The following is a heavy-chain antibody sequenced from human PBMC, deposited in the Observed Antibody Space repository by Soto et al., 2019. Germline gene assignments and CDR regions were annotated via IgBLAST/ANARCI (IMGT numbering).Heavy chain of an antibody. D-gene: IGHD5-18*01. CDR2: INAGNGNT. J-gene: IGHJ6*02. CDR3: ARDQARTLAFDTAMVTPIWYYYYGMDV. Sequence: ASVKVSCKASGYTFTSYAMHWVRQAPGQRLEWMGWINAGNGNTKYSQKFQGRVTITRDTSASTAYMELSSLRSEDTAVYYCARDQARTLAFDTAMVTPIWYYYYGMDVWGQGTTVTVSS. CDR1: GYTFTSYA. V-gene: IGHV1-3*01.